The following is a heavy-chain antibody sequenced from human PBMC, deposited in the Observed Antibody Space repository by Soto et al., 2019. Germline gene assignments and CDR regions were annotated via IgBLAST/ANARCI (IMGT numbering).Heavy chain of an antibody. Sequence: SETLSLTCTVSGGSISSYYWSWIRQPPGKGLEWIGYIYYSGSTNYNPSLKSRVTISVDTSKNQFSLKLSSVTAADTAVYYCARHSKRGAHVLRSLNRGDYEYYFDYWGQRTLVTVSS. J-gene: IGHJ4*02. CDR3: ARHSKRGAHVLRSLNRGDYEYYFDY. CDR2: IYYSGST. CDR1: GGSISSYY. D-gene: IGHD3-3*01. V-gene: IGHV4-59*08.